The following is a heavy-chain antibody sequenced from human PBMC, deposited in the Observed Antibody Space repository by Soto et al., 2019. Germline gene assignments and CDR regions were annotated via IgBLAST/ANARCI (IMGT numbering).Heavy chain of an antibody. Sequence: EVQLLESGGGLVQPGGSLRLACAASGFSFSYYAMVWVRLAPGKGLEWVSVISARGGSSYLADSVKGRFTISSDNSKKMLSPELTSPRAEATATYICAKGSIENSASGEHWGQG. CDR3: AKGSIENSASGEH. CDR2: ISARGGSS. D-gene: IGHD1-26*01. J-gene: IGHJ1*01. V-gene: IGHV3-23*01. CDR1: GFSFSYYA.